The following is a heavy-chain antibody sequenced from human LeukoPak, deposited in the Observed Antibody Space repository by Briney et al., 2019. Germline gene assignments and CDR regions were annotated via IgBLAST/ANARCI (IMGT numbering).Heavy chain of an antibody. V-gene: IGHV1-69*13. J-gene: IGHJ6*02. CDR2: IIPIFGTA. CDR3: ARWEVGIAAAGLKFYYYYGMDV. CDR1: GGTFSSYA. Sequence: SVNVSCTASGGTFSSYAISWVRQAPGQGLEWMGGIIPIFGTANYAQKFQGRVTITADESTSTAYMELSSLRSEDTAVYYCARWEVGIAAAGLKFYYYYGMDVWGQGTTVTVSS. D-gene: IGHD6-13*01.